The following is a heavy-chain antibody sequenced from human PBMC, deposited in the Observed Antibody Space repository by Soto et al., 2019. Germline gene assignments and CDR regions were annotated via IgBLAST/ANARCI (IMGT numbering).Heavy chain of an antibody. CDR3: AREPYSSSRYYGMDV. CDR1: GFTFSSYS. CDR2: ISSSSSYI. Sequence: GGSLRLSCAASGFTFSSYSMNWVRQAPGKGLEWVSSISSSSSYIYYADSVKGRFTISRDNAKNSLYLQMNSLRAEDTAVYYCAREPYSSSRYYGMDVWGQGTTVTVSS. V-gene: IGHV3-21*01. J-gene: IGHJ6*02. D-gene: IGHD6-6*01.